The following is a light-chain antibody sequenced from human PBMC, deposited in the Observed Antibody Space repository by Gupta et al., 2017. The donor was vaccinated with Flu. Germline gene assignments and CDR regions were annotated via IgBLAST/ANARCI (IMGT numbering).Light chain of an antibody. J-gene: IGLJ3*02. CDR3: QYYDSSKRGV. V-gene: IGLV1-40*01. Sequence: QSVLTPPPSLSGPPAQRVTISCTGSSSNIGAGYDVHWYQQLPGTAPKLLIYGKSNRPAGVPGRFAASKAGTSALLDITGLQAEDEADYYCQYYDSSKRGVFGGGTKLTVL. CDR2: GKS. CDR1: SSNIGAGYD.